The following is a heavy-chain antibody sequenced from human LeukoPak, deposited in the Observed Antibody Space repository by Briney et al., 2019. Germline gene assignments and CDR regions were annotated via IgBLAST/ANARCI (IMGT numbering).Heavy chain of an antibody. V-gene: IGHV1-24*01. Sequence: ASVKVSGKVSGYTLTELSMHWVRQAPGRGLEGMGGFDPEDGETIYAQKFQGRVTMTEDTSTDTAYMELSSLRSEDTAVYYCATVGGCSSTSCYAGVYWGQGTLVTVSS. J-gene: IGHJ4*02. CDR1: GYTLTELS. CDR2: FDPEDGET. D-gene: IGHD2-2*01. CDR3: ATVGGCSSTSCYAGVY.